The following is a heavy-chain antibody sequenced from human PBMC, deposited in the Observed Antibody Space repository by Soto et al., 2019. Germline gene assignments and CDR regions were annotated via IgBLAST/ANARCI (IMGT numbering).Heavy chain of an antibody. CDR3: AKDGSSWYYYMDV. CDR2: ISASGGST. D-gene: IGHD6-13*01. Sequence: GGSLRLSCAASGFTFSSYGMSWVRQAPGKGLEWVSVISASGGSTYYADSVKGRFTISRDNSKNNTLYLQMNSLRAEDTAVYYCAKDGSSWYYYMDVWGKGTTVTVSS. V-gene: IGHV3-23*01. CDR1: GFTFSSYG. J-gene: IGHJ6*03.